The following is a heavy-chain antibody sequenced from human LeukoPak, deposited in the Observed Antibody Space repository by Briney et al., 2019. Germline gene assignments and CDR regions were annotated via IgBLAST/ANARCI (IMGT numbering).Heavy chain of an antibody. Sequence: SETLSLTCTVSGGSISNGNYYWRWIRQPAGTGLEWIGRIYTSGSTAYNPSLKSRVTISVDTSKNQFSLKLSSVTAADTAVYFCARGRDGYNFLNRGEYYYFDYWGQGTLVTVSS. CDR2: IYTSGST. CDR1: GGSISNGNYY. J-gene: IGHJ4*02. D-gene: IGHD5-24*01. V-gene: IGHV4-61*02. CDR3: ARGRDGYNFLNRGEYYYFDY.